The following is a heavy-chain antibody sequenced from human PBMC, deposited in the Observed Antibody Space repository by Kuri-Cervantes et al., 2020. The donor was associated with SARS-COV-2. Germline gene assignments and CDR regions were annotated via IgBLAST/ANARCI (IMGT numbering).Heavy chain of an antibody. CDR3: ARVVFDTAMVYFDY. V-gene: IGHV3-30*03. CDR1: GFTFSSYG. CDR2: ISYDGSNK. J-gene: IGHJ4*02. D-gene: IGHD5-18*01. Sequence: GESLKISCAASGFTFSSYGMHWVRQAPGKGLEWVAVISYDGSNKYYADSVKGRFTTSRDNSKNTLYLQMNSLRAEDTAVYYCARVVFDTAMVYFDYWGQGTLVTVSS.